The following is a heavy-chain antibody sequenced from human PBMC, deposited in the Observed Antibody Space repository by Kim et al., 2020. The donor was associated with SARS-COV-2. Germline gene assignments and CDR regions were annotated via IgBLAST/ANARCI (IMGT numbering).Heavy chain of an antibody. D-gene: IGHD4-17*01. Sequence: SETLSLTCTVSGGSIISSSYYWGWIRQPPGKGLEWIGSIYYSGSTYYNPSLKSRVTISVDTSKNQFSLKLSSVTAADTAVYYCARQVTTVTTVVDYWGQGTLVTVSS. J-gene: IGHJ4*02. CDR3: ARQVTTVTTVVDY. CDR2: IYYSGST. V-gene: IGHV4-39*01. CDR1: GGSIISSSYY.